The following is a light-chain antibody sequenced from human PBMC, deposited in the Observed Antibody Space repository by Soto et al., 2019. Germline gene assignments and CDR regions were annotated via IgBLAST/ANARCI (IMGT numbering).Light chain of an antibody. CDR2: GAS. V-gene: IGKV3-20*01. Sequence: DIVLTQSPGTLSLSPGERATLSCRASQSVSSSYLAWYQQKPGQAPRLLIYGASSRATGIPDRFSGSGSGTDFTLTISRLEPEDFAVYYCQQYGNSRWTFGQGTKVEIK. CDR1: QSVSSSY. CDR3: QQYGNSRWT. J-gene: IGKJ1*01.